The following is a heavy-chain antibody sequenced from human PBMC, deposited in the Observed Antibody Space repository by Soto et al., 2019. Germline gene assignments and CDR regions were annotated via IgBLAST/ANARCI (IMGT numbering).Heavy chain of an antibody. CDR1: GDTFTTYD. V-gene: IGHV1-8*01. D-gene: IGHD3-10*01. CDR3: ARGRASGSYYLLAY. CDR2: INPNSGNI. Sequence: QVQLVQSGAEVRKPGASVKVSCKASGDTFTTYDINWVRQATGHGLEWMGWINPNSGNIGYAQRFQGRVTMTRDTAIRTAYMEVSSLRSDDTAVYYCARGRASGSYYLLAYWGQGTLVTVSS. J-gene: IGHJ4*02.